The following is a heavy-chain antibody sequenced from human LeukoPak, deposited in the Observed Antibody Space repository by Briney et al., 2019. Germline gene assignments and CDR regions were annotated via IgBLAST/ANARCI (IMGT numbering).Heavy chain of an antibody. CDR3: ARGQNHYYGSGSYYPD. V-gene: IGHV4-34*01. CDR1: GVSFSGYY. D-gene: IGHD3-10*01. CDR2: INHSGST. Sequence: PSETLSLTCAVYGVSFSGYYWSWIRQPPGKGLEWIGEINHSGSTNYNPSLKSRVTISVDTSKNQFSLKLSSVTAADTAVYYCARGQNHYYGSGSYYPDWGQGTLVTVSS. J-gene: IGHJ4*02.